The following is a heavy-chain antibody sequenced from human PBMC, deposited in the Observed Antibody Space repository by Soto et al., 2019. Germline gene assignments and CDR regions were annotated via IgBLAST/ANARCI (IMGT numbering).Heavy chain of an antibody. D-gene: IGHD6-19*01. CDR3: PSSGLYGGGDY. J-gene: IGHJ4*02. CDR1: GFTFSSYG. Sequence: QVQLVESGGGVVQPGRSLRLSCAASGFTFSSYGMHWVRQAPGKGLEWVAVISYDGSNKYYADSVKGRFTISRDNSKNTLYLQMNSLRAEDTAVYYCPSSGLYGGGDYWGQGTLVTVSS. CDR2: ISYDGSNK. V-gene: IGHV3-30*03.